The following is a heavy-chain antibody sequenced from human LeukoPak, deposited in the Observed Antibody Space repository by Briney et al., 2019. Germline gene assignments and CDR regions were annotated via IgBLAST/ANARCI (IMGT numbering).Heavy chain of an antibody. CDR2: TYYRSKWYN. CDR1: GDSVSSNSAA. V-gene: IGHV6-1*01. Sequence: SQTLSLTCAISGDSVSSNSAAWNWIRQSPSRGLEWLGRTYYRSKWYNDYAVSVKSRITINPDTSKNQFSLKLNSVTPEDTAVYYCARVPTVITRIDYYYGMDVWGHGTTVTVSS. CDR3: ARVPTVITRIDYYYGMDV. J-gene: IGHJ6*02. D-gene: IGHD4-23*01.